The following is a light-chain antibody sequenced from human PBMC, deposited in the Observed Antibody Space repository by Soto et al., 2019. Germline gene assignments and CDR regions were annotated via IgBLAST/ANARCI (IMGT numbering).Light chain of an antibody. J-gene: IGKJ2*01. V-gene: IGKV3-20*01. CDR3: QQYATSPPMYT. CDR2: GAS. CDR1: QSVTSGY. Sequence: EIVLTQSPGTLSLSPGERATLSCRASQSVTSGYLGWYQQKPGQAPRLLIYGASSRATGISDRFSGSGSGTDFTLTISRLETEDFAVYYCQQYATSPPMYTFGQGTKVEIK.